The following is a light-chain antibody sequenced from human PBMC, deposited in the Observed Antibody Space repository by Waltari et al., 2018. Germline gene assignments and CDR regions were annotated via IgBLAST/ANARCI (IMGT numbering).Light chain of an antibody. V-gene: IGLV2-14*03. J-gene: IGLJ3*02. CDR2: DVT. CDR3: SSYINTYTWV. Sequence: SALTQPASVSGSPGQSITISCTGTSSDVGGSNFVSWYQQHPGKAPKLMIYDVTKRPSGVSYRFAGSKSDTTAPLTISGRQAEDEADYYCSSYINTYTWVFGGGTKLTVL. CDR1: SSDVGGSNF.